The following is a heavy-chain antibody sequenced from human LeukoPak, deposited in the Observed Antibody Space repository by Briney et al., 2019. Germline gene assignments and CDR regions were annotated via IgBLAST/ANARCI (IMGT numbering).Heavy chain of an antibody. Sequence: ASVKVSCKASGYTFTRYNINWVRQATGQGLEWMGWMSPNSGNTGYAQKFQGRVTITRNTSISTAYMELSSLRSEDTAVYYCARGTQVLQPWGQGTLVTVSS. J-gene: IGHJ5*02. D-gene: IGHD4-11*01. V-gene: IGHV1-8*03. CDR2: MSPNSGNT. CDR3: ARGTQVLQP. CDR1: GYTFTRYN.